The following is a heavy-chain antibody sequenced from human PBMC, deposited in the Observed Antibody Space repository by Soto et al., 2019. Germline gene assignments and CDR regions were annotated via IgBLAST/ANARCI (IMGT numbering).Heavy chain of an antibody. Sequence: PSETLSLTCTVSGGSISSSSYYWGWIRQPPGEGLEWIGSIYYSGSTYYNPSLKSRVTISVDTSKNQFSLKLSSVTAADTAVYYCARTTTNDAFDIWGQGTMVTVSS. J-gene: IGHJ3*02. CDR3: ARTTTNDAFDI. D-gene: IGHD1-1*01. CDR2: IYYSGST. V-gene: IGHV4-39*01. CDR1: GGSISSSSYY.